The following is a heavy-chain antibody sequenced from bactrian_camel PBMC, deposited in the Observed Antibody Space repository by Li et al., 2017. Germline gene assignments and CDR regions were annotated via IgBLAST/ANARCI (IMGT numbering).Heavy chain of an antibody. J-gene: IGHJ4*01. D-gene: IGHD6*01. V-gene: IGHV3S31*01. CDR3: AKLLTGTSSFDY. Sequence: VQLVESGGGLVQPGGSLRLSCAASGFSLSTYTMSWVRQAPGKGLEWVSTINRGTGSTYYADSVKGRFTISRDNAKNTLYLQLNSLKTEDTAMYYCAKLLTGTSSFDYWGQGTQVTVS. CDR1: GFSLSTYT. CDR2: INRGTGST.